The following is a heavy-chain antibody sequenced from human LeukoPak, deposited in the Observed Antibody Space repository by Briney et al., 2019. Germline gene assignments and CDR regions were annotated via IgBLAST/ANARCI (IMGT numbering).Heavy chain of an antibody. J-gene: IGHJ4*02. CDR1: GFTFSSYV. V-gene: IGHV3-23*01. Sequence: QTGGSLRLSCAVSGFTFSSYVMSWVSQAPGKGLEWVSTVSGSAGTTYYADSVKGRFTVSRDNSNSTLYLQMNSLRVEDTAIYYCAKDPGEYDFWSGYESPSGYWGQGTLVTVSS. D-gene: IGHD3-3*01. CDR3: AKDPGEYDFWSGYESPSGY. CDR2: VSGSAGTT.